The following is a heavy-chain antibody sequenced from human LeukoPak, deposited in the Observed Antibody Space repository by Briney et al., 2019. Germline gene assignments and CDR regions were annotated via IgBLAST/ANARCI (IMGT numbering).Heavy chain of an antibody. J-gene: IGHJ4*02. CDR2: INPDGSEK. D-gene: IGHD3-22*01. Sequence: GGSLRLSCAASGFTFSNYWMSWVRQAPGKGLEWVANINPDGSEKYSVDSVTGRFTISRDNAENTMFLQMNSLRAEDSAIYYCARDLYRIVVVPHYFDYWGQGTLVTVSS. CDR1: GFTFSNYW. CDR3: ARDLYRIVVVPHYFDY. V-gene: IGHV3-7*01.